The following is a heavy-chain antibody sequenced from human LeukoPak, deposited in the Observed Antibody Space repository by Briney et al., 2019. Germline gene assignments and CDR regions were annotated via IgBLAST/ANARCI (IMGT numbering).Heavy chain of an antibody. CDR1: GGSFSGYY. D-gene: IGHD3-10*01. Sequence: PSETPSLTCAVYGGSFSGYYWSWIRQPPGKGLEWIGEINHSGSTNYNPSLKSRVTISVDTSKNQFSLKLSSVTAADTAVYYCARGSGSGWFGELLVYFDYWGQGTLVTVSS. J-gene: IGHJ4*02. V-gene: IGHV4-34*01. CDR2: INHSGST. CDR3: ARGSGSGWFGELLVYFDY.